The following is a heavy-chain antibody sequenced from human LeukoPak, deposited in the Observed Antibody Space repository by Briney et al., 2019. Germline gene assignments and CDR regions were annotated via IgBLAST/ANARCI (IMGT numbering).Heavy chain of an antibody. D-gene: IGHD3-3*01. CDR3: ARDAYDFWSGYGSPNWFDP. V-gene: IGHV4-34*01. Sequence: SETLSLTCAVYGGSFSGYYWSWIRQPPGKGLEWIGEINHSGSTNYNPSLKSRVTMSVDTSKNQFSLKLSSVTAADTAVYYCARDAYDFWSGYGSPNWFDPWGQGTLVTVSS. CDR2: INHSGST. CDR1: GGSFSGYY. J-gene: IGHJ5*02.